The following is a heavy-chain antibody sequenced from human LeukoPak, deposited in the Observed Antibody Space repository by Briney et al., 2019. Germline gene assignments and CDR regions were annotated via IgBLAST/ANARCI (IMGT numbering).Heavy chain of an antibody. CDR2: FDPEDGET. J-gene: IGHJ4*02. D-gene: IGHD3-22*01. CDR3: ATDLGTYYYDSSGAY. CDR1: GYTLTELS. Sequence: ASVKVSCTVSGYTLTELSMHWVRQAPGKGLEWMGGFDPEDGETIYAQKFQGRVTMTEDTSTDTAYMELSSLRSEDTAVYYCATDLGTYYYDSSGAYWGQGTLVTVSS. V-gene: IGHV1-24*01.